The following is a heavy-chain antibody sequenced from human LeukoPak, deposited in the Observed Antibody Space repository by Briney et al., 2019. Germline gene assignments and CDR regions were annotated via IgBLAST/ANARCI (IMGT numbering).Heavy chain of an antibody. V-gene: IGHV3-21*01. CDR1: GFTFSSYS. Sequence: GESLRLSCAASGFTFSSYSMTWVRQAPGKGLEWVSSISSSSSYIYYADSVKGRFTISRDNAKNSLYLQMNSLRAEDTAVYYCAKTLDFWSGYQQYYFDYWGQGTLVTVSS. CDR2: ISSSSSYI. D-gene: IGHD3-3*01. J-gene: IGHJ4*02. CDR3: AKTLDFWSGYQQYYFDY.